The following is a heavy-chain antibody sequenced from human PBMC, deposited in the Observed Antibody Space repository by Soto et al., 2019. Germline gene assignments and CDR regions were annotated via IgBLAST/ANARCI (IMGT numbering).Heavy chain of an antibody. CDR1: GFTFTSSA. V-gene: IGHV1-58*01. J-gene: IGHJ6*02. CDR3: ARAQFSDILTADDYGMDV. D-gene: IGHD3-9*01. Sequence: SVKVYCKASGFTFTSSAVQWVRQARGQRLEWIGWIVVGSGNTNYAQKFQERVTITRDMSTSTVNMEMRGLTYEDTAVYYCARAQFSDILTADDYGMDVWGQGTSVTVS. CDR2: IVVGSGNT.